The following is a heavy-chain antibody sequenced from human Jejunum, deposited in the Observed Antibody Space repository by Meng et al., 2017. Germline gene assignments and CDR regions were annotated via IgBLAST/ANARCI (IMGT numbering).Heavy chain of an antibody. J-gene: IGHJ4*02. CDR2: TRRKASSYTT. CDR3: ARDISSSQTTY. CDR1: GFTFSDHH. D-gene: IGHD6-13*01. Sequence: GGSLRLSCAVSGFTFSDHHMDWVRQAPGQGLEWVGRTRRKASSYTTDYAASVRGRFTISRDDSKNSLYLQINSLKTEDTAVYYCARDISSSQTTYWGLGTLVTVSS. V-gene: IGHV3-72*01.